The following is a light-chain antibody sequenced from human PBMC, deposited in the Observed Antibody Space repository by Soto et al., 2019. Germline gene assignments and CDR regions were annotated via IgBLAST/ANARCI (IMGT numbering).Light chain of an antibody. J-gene: IGKJ4*01. CDR3: QHLNGYPQT. CDR2: AAS. CDR1: QGIGSY. V-gene: IGKV1-9*01. Sequence: IQLTQSPSSLSASVGDRVTITCRASQGIGSYLVWYQQKPGKAPKLLIYAASTLQSGVPSRFSGSGSGTDFTLTISSLQPEDFATYYCQHLNGYPQTFGGGTKVEIK.